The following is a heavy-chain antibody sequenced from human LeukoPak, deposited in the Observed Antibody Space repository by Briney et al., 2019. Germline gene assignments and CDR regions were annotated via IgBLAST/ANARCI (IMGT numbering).Heavy chain of an antibody. CDR1: GGSISSSSYY. D-gene: IGHD6-13*01. Sequence: SETLSLTCTVSGGSISSSSYYWGWIRQPPGKGLEWIGSIYYSGSTYYNPSLKSRVTISVDTSKNQFSLKLSSVTAVDTAVYYCARHDRIIASPLVWGQGILVTVSS. J-gene: IGHJ4*02. CDR2: IYYSGST. CDR3: ARHDRIIASPLV. V-gene: IGHV4-39*01.